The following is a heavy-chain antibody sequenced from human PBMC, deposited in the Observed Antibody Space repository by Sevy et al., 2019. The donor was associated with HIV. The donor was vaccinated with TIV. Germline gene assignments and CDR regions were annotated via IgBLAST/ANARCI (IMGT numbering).Heavy chain of an antibody. Sequence: GGSLRLSCAASGFSLTTSDMHWVRQAPGKGLEWVAYVRNDGSNKYYADSVRDRFTISRDSPKNTLYLQMNSLRDEDTAIYYCARVRKTTEEWLEELDYCYGLDVWGQGTTVTVSS. J-gene: IGHJ6*02. CDR3: ARVRKTTEEWLEELDYCYGLDV. V-gene: IGHV3-30*02. CDR1: GFSLTTSD. CDR2: VRNDGSNK. D-gene: IGHD2-8*01.